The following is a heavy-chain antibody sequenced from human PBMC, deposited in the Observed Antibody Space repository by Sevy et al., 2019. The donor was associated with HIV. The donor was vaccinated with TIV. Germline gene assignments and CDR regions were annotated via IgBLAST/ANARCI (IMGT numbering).Heavy chain of an antibody. J-gene: IGHJ4*02. V-gene: IGHV3-9*01. CDR2: ISWNSGSI. CDR3: AKALSFSPGARGYYFDY. Sequence: GGYLRLSCAASGFTFDDYAMHWVRQAPGKGLEWVSGISWNSGSIGYADSVKGRFTISRDNAKNSLYLQMNSLRAEDTALYYCAKALSFSPGARGYYFDYWGQGTLVTVSS. D-gene: IGHD2-2*01. CDR1: GFTFDDYA.